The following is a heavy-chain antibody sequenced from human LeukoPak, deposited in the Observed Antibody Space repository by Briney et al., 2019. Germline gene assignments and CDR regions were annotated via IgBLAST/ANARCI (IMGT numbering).Heavy chain of an antibody. J-gene: IGHJ4*02. CDR3: AREGPAQYDSSGYYLDY. CDR2: ISGSGGST. CDR1: GFTFSSYA. V-gene: IGHV3-23*01. Sequence: GGSLRLSCAASGFTFSSYAMRWVRQAPGKGLEWVSGISGSGGSTYYADSVKGRFTISRDNSKNTLYLQMNSLRAEDTAVYYCAREGPAQYDSSGYYLDYWGQGTLVTVSS. D-gene: IGHD3-22*01.